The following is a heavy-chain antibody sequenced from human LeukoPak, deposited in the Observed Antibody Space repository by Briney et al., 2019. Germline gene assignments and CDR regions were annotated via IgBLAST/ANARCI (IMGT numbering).Heavy chain of an antibody. J-gene: IGHJ5*02. CDR3: ARDGYYYYGSGSYYKLEGWFDP. V-gene: IGHV4-34*01. CDR1: SGSFSGYY. Sequence: PSETLSLTCSVYSGSFSGYYWSWIRQPPGKGLEWIGEINHSVGTNYNPSLKSRVTISVDTSKNQFSLKLSSVTAADTAVYYCARDGYYYYGSGSYYKLEGWFDPWGQGTLVTVSS. CDR2: INHSVGT. D-gene: IGHD3-10*01.